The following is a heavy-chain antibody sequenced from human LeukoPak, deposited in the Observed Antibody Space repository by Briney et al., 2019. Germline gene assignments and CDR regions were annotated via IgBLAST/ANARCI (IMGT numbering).Heavy chain of an antibody. CDR1: GGSVISGGYY. Sequence: SETLSLTCTVSGGSVISGGYYWGWIWQPPWKGLEWIGYIYYSGSTTYNPSLKSRVTISVDTSKNKFSLKLSSVTAADTAVYYCARVPISTTARGYFDYWGQGTLVTVSS. D-gene: IGHD4-17*01. CDR2: IYYSGST. J-gene: IGHJ4*02. V-gene: IGHV4-61*08. CDR3: ARVPISTTARGYFDY.